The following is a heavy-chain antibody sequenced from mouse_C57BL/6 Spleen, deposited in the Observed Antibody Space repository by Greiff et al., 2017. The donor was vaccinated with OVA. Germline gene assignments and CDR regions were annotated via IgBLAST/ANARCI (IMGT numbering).Heavy chain of an antibody. CDR3: TRAITTGAMDY. D-gene: IGHD2-4*01. CDR1: GYTFTDYE. V-gene: IGHV1-15*01. J-gene: IGHJ4*01. CDR2: IDHETGGT. Sequence: QVQLQQSGAELVRPGASVTLSCKASGYTFTDYEMHWVQQTPVNGLEWIGAIDHETGGTASNQKLKGKAILTADKSSRTAYMELRSLASEDSAGYYCTRAITTGAMDYWGQGTSVTVSA.